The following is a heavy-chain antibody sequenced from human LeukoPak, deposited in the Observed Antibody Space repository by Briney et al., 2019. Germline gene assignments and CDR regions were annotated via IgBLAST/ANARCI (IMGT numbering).Heavy chain of an antibody. J-gene: IGHJ4*02. Sequence: SETLSLTCTVSGGSISRYYWSCLRQPPGKGLEWLGYIYYSGSTNYNPSLKSRVTISVDTSKNQFSLKLSSVTAADTAVYYCARGAELPATIFSDYFDYWGQGTLVTVSS. CDR1: GGSISRYY. CDR3: ARGAELPATIFSDYFDY. D-gene: IGHD2-2*02. V-gene: IGHV4-59*01. CDR2: IYYSGST.